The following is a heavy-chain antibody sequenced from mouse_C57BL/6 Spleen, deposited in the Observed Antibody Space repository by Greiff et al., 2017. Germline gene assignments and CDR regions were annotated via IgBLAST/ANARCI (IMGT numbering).Heavy chain of an antibody. J-gene: IGHJ3*01. Sequence: QVQLQQPGAELVRPGSSVKLSCKASGYTFTSYWMHWVKQRPIQGLEWIGNIDPSDSETHYNQKFKDKATLTVDKSSSTAYMQLSSLTSEDSAVYYGARSAQAPWFAYWGQGTLVTVSA. CDR3: ARSAQAPWFAY. CDR2: IDPSDSET. V-gene: IGHV1-52*01. CDR1: GYTFTSYW. D-gene: IGHD3-2*02.